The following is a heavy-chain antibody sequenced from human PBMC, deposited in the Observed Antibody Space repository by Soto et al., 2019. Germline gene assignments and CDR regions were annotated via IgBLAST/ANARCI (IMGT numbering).Heavy chain of an antibody. V-gene: IGHV4-34*01. CDR1: GGSFSGYY. Sequence: SETLSLTCAVYGGSFSGYYWSWIRQPPGKGLEWIGEINHSGSTNYNPSLKSRVTISVDTSKNQFSLRLSSVTAADTAVYYCATARRKGVYYYYYGMDVWGQGTTVTVSS. CDR2: INHSGST. J-gene: IGHJ6*02. CDR3: ATARRKGVYYYYYGMDV. D-gene: IGHD3-16*01.